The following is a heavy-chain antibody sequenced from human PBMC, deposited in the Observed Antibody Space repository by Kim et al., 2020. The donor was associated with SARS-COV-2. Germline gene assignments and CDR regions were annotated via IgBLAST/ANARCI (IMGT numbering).Heavy chain of an antibody. Sequence: YAHTVKGRITISRDNSRNQLYMQMTSLRAEDTAVYYCARDGGIAALYGMDVWGQGTTVTVSS. J-gene: IGHJ6*02. CDR3: ARDGGIAALYGMDV. D-gene: IGHD6-13*01. V-gene: IGHV3-30*07.